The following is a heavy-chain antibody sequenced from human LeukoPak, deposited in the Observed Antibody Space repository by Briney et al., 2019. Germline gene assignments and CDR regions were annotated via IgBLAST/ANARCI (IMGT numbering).Heavy chain of an antibody. J-gene: IGHJ6*03. CDR3: ARIREVPAAITYYYYMDV. V-gene: IGHV1-69*05. Sequence: ASVKVSCKASGYTFTVYYIHWVRQAPGQGLEWMGGIIPIFGTANYAQKFQGRVTITTDESTSTAYMELSSLRSEDTAVYYCARIREVPAAITYYYYMDVWGKGTTVTVSS. CDR2: IIPIFGTA. CDR1: GYTFTVYY. D-gene: IGHD2-2*01.